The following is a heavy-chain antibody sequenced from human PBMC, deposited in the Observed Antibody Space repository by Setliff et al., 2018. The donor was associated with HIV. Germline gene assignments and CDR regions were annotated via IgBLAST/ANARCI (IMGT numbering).Heavy chain of an antibody. D-gene: IGHD1-7*01. CDR2: INPGGGGT. J-gene: IGHJ5*02. V-gene: IGHV1-46*01. CDR3: ARDNWNLGSVHNWFDP. Sequence: GASVKVSCKTSGYTFTKYYMYWVRQAPGQGLEWMGKINPGGGGTSYEKKFQGRVTMTRDTSTSTVYMELTNLRFEDTAVYYCARDNWNLGSVHNWFDPWGQGTLVTVSS. CDR1: GYTFTKYY.